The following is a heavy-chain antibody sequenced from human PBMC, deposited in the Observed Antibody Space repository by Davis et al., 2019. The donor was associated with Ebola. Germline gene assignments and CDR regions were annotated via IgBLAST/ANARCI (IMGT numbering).Heavy chain of an antibody. CDR1: GGTFSSYA. CDR2: ISPYNGNT. V-gene: IGHV1-18*01. Sequence: AASVKVSCKASGGTFSSYAISWERQAPGQGLEWMGWISPYNGNTNSAQKFQGRVTMTTDTSTSTAYMELRSLRADDTGVYYCARGAIAAAGNPHLGHWGQGTLVTVSS. J-gene: IGHJ4*02. D-gene: IGHD6-13*01. CDR3: ARGAIAAAGNPHLGH.